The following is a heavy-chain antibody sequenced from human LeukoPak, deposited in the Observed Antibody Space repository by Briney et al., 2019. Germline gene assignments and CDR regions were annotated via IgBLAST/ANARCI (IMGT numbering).Heavy chain of an antibody. J-gene: IGHJ4*02. CDR2: ISAYNGNT. D-gene: IGHD3-22*01. CDR1: GYTFTSYG. CDR3: ARDRGITMIAVVTPSEALDY. Sequence: GASVKVSCKASGYTFTSYGISWVRQAPGQGLEWMGWISAYNGNTNYAQKLQGRVTMTTDTSTSTAYMELRSLRSDDTAVYYCARDRGITMIAVVTPSEALDYWGQGTLVTVSS. V-gene: IGHV1-18*01.